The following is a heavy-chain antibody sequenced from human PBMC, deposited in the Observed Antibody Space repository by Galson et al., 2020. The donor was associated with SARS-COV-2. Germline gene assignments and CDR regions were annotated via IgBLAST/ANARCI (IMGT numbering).Heavy chain of an antibody. CDR1: GYTLTELS. CDR2: FDPVDGET. CDR3: ATGPPSLWGGGGWFDP. D-gene: IGHD3-16*01. J-gene: IGHJ5*02. V-gene: IGHV1-24*01. Sequence: ASVTVSCKVSGYTLTELSMHWVRQAPGKGLEWMGGFDPVDGETIYAQKFQGRVTMTEDTSTDTAYMALSSLRSEDTAVYYCATGPPSLWGGGGWFDPWGQGTLVTVSS.